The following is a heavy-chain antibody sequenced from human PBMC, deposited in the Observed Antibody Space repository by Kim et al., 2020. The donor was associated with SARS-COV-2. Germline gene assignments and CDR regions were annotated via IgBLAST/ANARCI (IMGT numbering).Heavy chain of an antibody. CDR3: APRRGGSHVGWFDP. J-gene: IGHJ5*02. D-gene: IGHD2-15*01. CDR1: GGSISSSSYY. V-gene: IGHV4-39*01. Sequence: SETLSLTCTVSGGSISSSSYYWGWIRQPPGKGLEWIGSIYYSGSTYYNPSLKSRVTISVDTSKNQFSLKLSSVTAADTAVYYCAPRRGGSHVGWFDPWGQGTLVTVSS. CDR2: IYYSGST.